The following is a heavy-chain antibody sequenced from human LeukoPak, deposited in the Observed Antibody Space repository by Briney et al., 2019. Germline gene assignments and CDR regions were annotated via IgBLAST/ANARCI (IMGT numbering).Heavy chain of an antibody. CDR2: IYYSGST. CDR3: ASSDGRGVLFDP. Sequence: SETLSLTCTVSGGSVSSGSYYWIWIRQPPGKGLEWIGYIYYSGSTNYNPSLKSRVTISVDTSKNQFSLKLSSVTAADTAVYYCASSDGRGVLFDPWGQGTLVTVSS. J-gene: IGHJ5*02. V-gene: IGHV4-61*01. D-gene: IGHD3-10*01. CDR1: GGSVSSGSYY.